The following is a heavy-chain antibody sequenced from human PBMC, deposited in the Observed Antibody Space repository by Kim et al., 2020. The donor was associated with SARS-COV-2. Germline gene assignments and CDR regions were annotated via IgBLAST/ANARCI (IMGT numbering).Heavy chain of an antibody. CDR1: GFIFSSYE. CDR2: ISSSGSNI. Sequence: GGSLRLSCAASGFIFSSYEMNWVRQAPGKGLEWVSYISSSGSNIYYADSVKGRFTISRDNAKNSLYLQMNSLRAEDTAVYYCASDNLLGSPIHQGEGGLGPSGAGTLVTVS. D-gene: IGHD3-10*01. J-gene: IGHJ5*02. CDR3: ASDNLLGSPIHQGEGGLGP. V-gene: IGHV3-48*03.